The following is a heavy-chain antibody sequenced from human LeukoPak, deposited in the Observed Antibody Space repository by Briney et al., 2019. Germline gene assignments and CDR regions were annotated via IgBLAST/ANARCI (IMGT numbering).Heavy chain of an antibody. Sequence: KPSETLSLTCNVSGDSLTSHFWSWIRQPAGKGLEWIGRIYTSGSTNYNPSLKSRVTISVDKSKNQFSLKLSSVTAADTAVYYCARRKDAFDIWGQGTMVTVSS. CDR3: ARRKDAFDI. J-gene: IGHJ3*02. CDR2: IYTSGST. CDR1: GDSLTSHF. V-gene: IGHV4-4*07.